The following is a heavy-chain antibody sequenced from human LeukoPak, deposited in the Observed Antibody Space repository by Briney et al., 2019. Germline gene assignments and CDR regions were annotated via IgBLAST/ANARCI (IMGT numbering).Heavy chain of an antibody. V-gene: IGHV3-13*01. J-gene: IGHJ4*02. CDR1: GFTFSNCD. D-gene: IGHD3-22*01. CDR2: IGTAGDT. CDR3: AKGADIVVVITTPWWY. Sequence: GGSLRLSCAASGFTFSNCDMHWVRQAAGKGLEWVSGIGTAGDTYYAGSVKGRFTISRDNSKNTLYLQMNSLRAEDTAVYYCAKGADIVVVITTPWWYWGQGTLVTVSS.